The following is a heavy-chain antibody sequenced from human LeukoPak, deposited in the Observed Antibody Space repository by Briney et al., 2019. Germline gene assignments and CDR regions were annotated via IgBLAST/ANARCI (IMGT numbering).Heavy chain of an antibody. Sequence: PGGSLRLSCAASGFSFTDYPMNWVRQAPGKGLEWVAYIRSSGSPIYYADSVKGRFTISRDNAKNSLYLQMNSLRDEDTAVYYCVRDPDALDFWGQGTPVTVSS. CDR3: VRDPDALDF. CDR1: GFSFTDYP. J-gene: IGHJ4*02. CDR2: IRSSGSPI. V-gene: IGHV3-48*02.